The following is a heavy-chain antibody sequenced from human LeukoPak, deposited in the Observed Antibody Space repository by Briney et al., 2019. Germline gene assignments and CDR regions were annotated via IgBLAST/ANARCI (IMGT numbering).Heavy chain of an antibody. CDR2: ISDSSSSI. CDR1: GLTFRTYT. CDR3: ARDAVVVDINGFDI. V-gene: IGHV3-21*01. J-gene: IGHJ3*02. D-gene: IGHD3-22*01. Sequence: GGSLRFSCAASGLTFRTYTMNWVRQAPGKGLEWVSSISDSSSSIYYADSVKGRFTISRDNAKNSLYLQMNSLRGEDTAVYYCARDAVVVDINGFDIWGRGTMVTVSS.